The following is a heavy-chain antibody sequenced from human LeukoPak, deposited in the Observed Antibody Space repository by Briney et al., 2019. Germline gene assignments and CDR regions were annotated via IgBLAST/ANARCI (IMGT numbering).Heavy chain of an antibody. Sequence: GRSLRLSCAASGFTFSSYAMHWVRQAPGKGLEWVAVISYDGSNKYYADSVKGRFTISRDNSKDTLYLQMNSLRAEGTAVYYCARVPSVRLCYDFWSGYLDYWGQGTLVTVSS. D-gene: IGHD3-3*01. CDR1: GFTFSSYA. CDR2: ISYDGSNK. CDR3: ARVPSVRLCYDFWSGYLDY. J-gene: IGHJ4*02. V-gene: IGHV3-30*04.